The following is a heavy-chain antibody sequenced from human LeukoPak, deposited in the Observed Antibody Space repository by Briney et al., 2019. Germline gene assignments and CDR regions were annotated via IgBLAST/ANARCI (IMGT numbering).Heavy chain of an antibody. J-gene: IGHJ4*02. Sequence: GASVKVSCKASGGTFSSYAISWVRQAPGQGLEWMGWISAYNGNTNYAQKLQGRVTMTTDTSTSTAYMELRSLRSDDTAVYYCARGRCTNGVCYSALDYWGQGTLVTVSS. CDR1: GGTFSSYA. CDR3: ARGRCTNGVCYSALDY. V-gene: IGHV1-18*01. CDR2: ISAYNGNT. D-gene: IGHD2-8*01.